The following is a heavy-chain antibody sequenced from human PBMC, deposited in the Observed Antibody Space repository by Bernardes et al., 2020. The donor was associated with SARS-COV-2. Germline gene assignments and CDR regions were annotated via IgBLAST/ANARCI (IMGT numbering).Heavy chain of an antibody. J-gene: IGHJ6*02. CDR1: GGPIGSHY. V-gene: IGHV4-59*11. D-gene: IGHD6-13*01. CDR3: ARDVFLGSSWDHSYYGMDV. Sequence: SEPLSLTCTVSGGPIGSHYWSWIRQSPGKGLEWIGNVYFTGNTNHNPSLKSRVIISIDTSKNQFSLRLSSVTAADAAVYYCARDVFLGSSWDHSYYGMDVWGQGTTVTVSS. CDR2: VYFTGNT.